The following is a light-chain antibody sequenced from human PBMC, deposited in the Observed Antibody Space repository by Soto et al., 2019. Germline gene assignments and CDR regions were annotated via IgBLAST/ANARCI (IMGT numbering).Light chain of an antibody. Sequence: QSALTQPASVSGSPGQSITISCTGSSSDVGDYNYVSWYQQQPGKAPKLMIYEVNNRPSGVSDRFSGSKSGNTASLTISGLQAEDEADYYCSSYTGSNTLLFGGGTKLTVL. CDR2: EVN. CDR3: SSYTGSNTLL. CDR1: SSDVGDYNY. J-gene: IGLJ2*01. V-gene: IGLV2-14*01.